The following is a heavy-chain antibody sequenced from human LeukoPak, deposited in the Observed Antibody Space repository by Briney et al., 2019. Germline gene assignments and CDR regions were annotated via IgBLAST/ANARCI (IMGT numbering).Heavy chain of an antibody. CDR2: ISAYNGNT. Sequence: ASVKVSCKASGYTFIGYYMHWVRQAPGQGLEWMGWISAYNGNTNYAQKFQGRVTITADKSTTTAYMELSSLRSEDTAVYYCARVRYCSGGSCYQPFDYWGQGTRVTVSS. CDR3: ARVRYCSGGSCYQPFDY. CDR1: GYTFIGYY. D-gene: IGHD2-15*01. J-gene: IGHJ4*02. V-gene: IGHV1-18*04.